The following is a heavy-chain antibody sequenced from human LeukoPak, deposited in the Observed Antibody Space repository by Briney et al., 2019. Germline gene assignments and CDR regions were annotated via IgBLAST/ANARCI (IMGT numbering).Heavy chain of an antibody. Sequence: SVKVSCKASGGTFSSYAISWVRQAPGQGLEWMGGIIPIFGTANYAQKFQGRVTITTDESTSTAYMELSSLRSEDTAVYYCARVVVVPAACGGAFDIWGQGTMVTVSS. CDR2: IIPIFGTA. J-gene: IGHJ3*02. D-gene: IGHD2-2*01. CDR3: ARVVVVPAACGGAFDI. CDR1: GGTFSSYA. V-gene: IGHV1-69*05.